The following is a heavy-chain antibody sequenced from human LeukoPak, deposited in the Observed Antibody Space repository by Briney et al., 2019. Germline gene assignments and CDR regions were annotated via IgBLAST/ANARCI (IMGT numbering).Heavy chain of an antibody. CDR3: ARDPYRMLATVTTGVAFDI. CDR2: IKQDGSEK. CDR1: GFTSSSYW. D-gene: IGHD4-11*01. V-gene: IGHV3-7*01. Sequence: PGGSLRLSCAASGFTSSSYWMSWVRQAPGKGLEWVANIKQDGSEKYYVDSVKGRFTTSRDNAKNSLYLQMNSLRAEDTAVYYCARDPYRMLATVTTGVAFDIWGQGTMVTVSS. J-gene: IGHJ3*02.